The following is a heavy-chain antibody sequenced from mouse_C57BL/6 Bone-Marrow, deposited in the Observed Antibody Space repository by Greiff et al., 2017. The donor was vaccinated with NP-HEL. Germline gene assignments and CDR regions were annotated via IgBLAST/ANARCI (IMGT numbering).Heavy chain of an antibody. CDR3: ARDGYSYYFDY. D-gene: IGHD2-3*01. CDR1: GFTFSSYA. J-gene: IGHJ2*01. CDR2: ISAGGSYT. V-gene: IGHV5-4*01. Sequence: EVMLVESGGGLVKPGGSLKLSCAASGFTFSSYAMSWVRQTPEKRLEWVATISAGGSYTNYPDNVKGRFTISRDKAKTNLYLQMSHLKSEDSAMYYCARDGYSYYFDYWGQGTTLTVSS.